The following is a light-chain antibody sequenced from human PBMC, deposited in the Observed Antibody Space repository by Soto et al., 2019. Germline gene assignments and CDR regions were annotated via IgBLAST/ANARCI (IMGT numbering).Light chain of an antibody. J-gene: IGKJ1*01. CDR3: QHYNNWPPWT. Sequence: IVMTQSPATLSVSPGERATLSCRASQNVNSNLAWYQQKPGQAPRLLIYRASTRATGIPARFSGSGSGTDFTLTISSLQSEDFVVYYCQHYNNWPPWTFGQGTKVEIK. CDR1: QNVNSN. V-gene: IGKV3-15*01. CDR2: RAS.